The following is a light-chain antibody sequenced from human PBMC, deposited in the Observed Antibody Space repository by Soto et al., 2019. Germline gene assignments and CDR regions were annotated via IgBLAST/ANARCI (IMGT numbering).Light chain of an antibody. J-gene: IGLJ1*01. CDR3: SSYAGSNNLYV. V-gene: IGLV2-8*01. Sequence: QSVLNQPPSASGAPGQSVTISCTGTSSDVGGYNYVSWYQHHPGKAPKLMIYEVSKRPSGVPDRFSGSKSGNTASLTVSGLQAEDEADYYCSSYAGSNNLYVFGTGTKVTVL. CDR1: SSDVGGYNY. CDR2: EVS.